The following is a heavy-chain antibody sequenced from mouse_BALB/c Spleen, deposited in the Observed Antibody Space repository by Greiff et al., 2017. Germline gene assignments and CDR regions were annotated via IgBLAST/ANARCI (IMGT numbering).Heavy chain of an antibody. CDR2: IWAGGST. CDR3: ARSYGNYVGAMDY. D-gene: IGHD2-1*01. V-gene: IGHV2-9*02. Sequence: QVQLQQSGPGLVAPSQSLSITCTVSGFSLTSYGVHWVRQPPGKGLEWLGVIWAGGSTNYNSALMSRLSISKDNSKSQVFLKMNSLQTDDTAIYYCARSYGNYVGAMDYWGQGTSVTVSS. CDR1: GFSLTSYG. J-gene: IGHJ4*01.